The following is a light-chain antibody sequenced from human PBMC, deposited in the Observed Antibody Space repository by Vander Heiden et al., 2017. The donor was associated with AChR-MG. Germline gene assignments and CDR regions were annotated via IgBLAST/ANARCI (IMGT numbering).Light chain of an antibody. CDR3: QQYDNNPISLT. Sequence: DIQMTQSPSSLSASVGDRVTITCQASQDISNHLNWYQHKPGKAPKLLIYDASHLETGVPARFSGSGSGTDFTFTITDLQPEDFATYYCQQYDNNPISLTFGGGTRVDIK. J-gene: IGKJ4*01. V-gene: IGKV1-33*01. CDR2: DAS. CDR1: QDISNH.